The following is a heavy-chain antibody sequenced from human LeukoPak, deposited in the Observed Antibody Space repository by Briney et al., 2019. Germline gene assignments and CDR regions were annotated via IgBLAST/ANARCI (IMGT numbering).Heavy chain of an antibody. CDR1: GFTFSSYG. Sequence: GGSLRLSCAASGFTFSSYGMHWVRQAPGKGLEGVAFIRYDGSNKYYADSVKGRFTISRDNSKNTLYLQMNSLRAEDTAVYYCAKEDYYGSSVSRADAFDIWGQGTMVTVSS. D-gene: IGHD3-10*01. V-gene: IGHV3-30*02. CDR2: IRYDGSNK. J-gene: IGHJ3*02. CDR3: AKEDYYGSSVSRADAFDI.